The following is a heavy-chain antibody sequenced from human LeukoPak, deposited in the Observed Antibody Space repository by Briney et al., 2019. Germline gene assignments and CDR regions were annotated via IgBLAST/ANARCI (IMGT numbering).Heavy chain of an antibody. J-gene: IGHJ4*02. D-gene: IGHD3-3*01. V-gene: IGHV1-8*01. CDR3: ARAWGWYYDFWSGYSTPFDY. CDR1: GYTFTSYD. CDR2: MNPNSGNT. Sequence: ASVKVSCKASGYTFTSYDINWVRQATGQGLEWMGWMNPNSGNTGYAQKFQGRVTMTRNISISTAYMGLSSLRSEDTAVYYCARAWGWYYDFWSGYSTPFDYWGQGTLVTVSS.